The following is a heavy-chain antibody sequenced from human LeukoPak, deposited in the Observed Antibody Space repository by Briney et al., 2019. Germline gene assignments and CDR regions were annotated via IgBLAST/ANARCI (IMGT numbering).Heavy chain of an antibody. Sequence: ASVKVSCKVSGYTLTELSMYWVRQAPGKGLEWMGGFDPEDGETIYAQKFQGRVTMTEDTSTDTAYMELSSLRSEDTAVYYCATELRVYGDYEGDYWGQGTLVTVSS. CDR2: FDPEDGET. D-gene: IGHD4-17*01. CDR3: ATELRVYGDYEGDY. CDR1: GYTLTELS. J-gene: IGHJ4*02. V-gene: IGHV1-24*01.